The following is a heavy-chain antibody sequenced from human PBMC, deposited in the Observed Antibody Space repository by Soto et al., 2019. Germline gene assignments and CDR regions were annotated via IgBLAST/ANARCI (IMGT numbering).Heavy chain of an antibody. J-gene: IGHJ4*02. V-gene: IGHV5-51*01. D-gene: IGHD1-26*01. CDR3: ARGEYSGSYYASVGFSDY. CDR1: GYSFTIYW. CDR2: IYPGDSDT. Sequence: PGESLKISCNGSGYSFTIYWIGWVRQMPGKGLEWMGIIYPGDSDTRYSPSFQGQVTISADKSISTAYLQWSSLKASDTAMYYCARGEYSGSYYASVGFSDYWGQGTLVTVS.